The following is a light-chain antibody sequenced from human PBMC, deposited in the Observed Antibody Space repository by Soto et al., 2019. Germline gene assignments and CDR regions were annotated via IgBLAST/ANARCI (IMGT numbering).Light chain of an antibody. CDR2: WAS. V-gene: IGKV4-1*01. CDR1: QSVFYSPKNKNY. J-gene: IGKJ3*01. Sequence: DIVMTQSPDSLAVSLGERATINCKSSQSVFYSPKNKNYLAWYQQKPGQPPKLLIYWASTRESGVPDRFSGSGSGTDFTLTISSLPAEDVAVYYCQQSYATPLPFGPGTKVHIK. CDR3: QQSYATPLP.